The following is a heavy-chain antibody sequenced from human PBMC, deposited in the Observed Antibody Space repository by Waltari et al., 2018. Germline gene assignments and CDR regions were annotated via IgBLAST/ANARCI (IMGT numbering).Heavy chain of an antibody. V-gene: IGHV3-7*03. CDR3: ARKYSSGWTVLNY. D-gene: IGHD6-19*01. J-gene: IGHJ4*02. Sequence: EVQLLESGGGLVQPGGSLRLSCSAAVFTFSSYWMTWVRQEPGKGLEWVANIKEEGSEIRYVDSVKGRFTISRDNAKNSLYLQMDSLRVEDTAVYYCARKYSSGWTVLNYWGQGTLVTVSS. CDR1: VFTFSSYW. CDR2: IKEEGSEI.